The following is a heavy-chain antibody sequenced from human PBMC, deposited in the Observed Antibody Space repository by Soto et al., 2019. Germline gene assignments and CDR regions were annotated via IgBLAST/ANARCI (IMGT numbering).Heavy chain of an antibody. J-gene: IGHJ6*02. V-gene: IGHV4-4*02. CDR2: IHQSGSA. CDR1: GGSISSENW. CDR3: ARNDFFDMGV. Sequence: NPSETLSLTCAVSGGSISSENWWSWVRQPPEKGLEWIGEIHQSGSATYNPSLMSRVTISVDRSKNQLSLEVRSVTAADTAVYYCARNDFFDMGVWGQGTTVTVSS.